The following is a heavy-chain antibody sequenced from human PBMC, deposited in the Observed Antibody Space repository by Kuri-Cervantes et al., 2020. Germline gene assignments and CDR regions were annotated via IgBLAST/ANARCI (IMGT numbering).Heavy chain of an antibody. CDR1: GFTFSTYG. J-gene: IGHJ6*03. CDR3: AKAAGGLSDYYYMDL. V-gene: IGHV3-30*02. CDR2: IWYDGSEK. Sequence: GGSLRLTCAASGFTFSTYGMHWVRQAPGKGLEWAAIIWYDGSEKFYADSVKGRSTISRDNSKNTLYLQMNSLRPEDTAVYYCAKAAGGLSDYYYMDLWGKGTTVTVSS. D-gene: IGHD3-10*01.